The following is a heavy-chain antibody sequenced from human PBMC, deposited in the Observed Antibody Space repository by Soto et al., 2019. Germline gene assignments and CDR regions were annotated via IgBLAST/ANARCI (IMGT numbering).Heavy chain of an antibody. Sequence: PSETLSLTCTVSGGSISSYYWSWIRQPPGKGQEWIGYIYYSGSTNYNPSLQSRVTISVDTSKNQFSLNLSSVTAADTAVYYCVIGIEFWSGYYIGYFDYWGQGTLVTVSS. CDR1: GGSISSYY. V-gene: IGHV4-59*01. J-gene: IGHJ4*02. CDR2: IYYSGST. D-gene: IGHD3-3*01. CDR3: VIGIEFWSGYYIGYFDY.